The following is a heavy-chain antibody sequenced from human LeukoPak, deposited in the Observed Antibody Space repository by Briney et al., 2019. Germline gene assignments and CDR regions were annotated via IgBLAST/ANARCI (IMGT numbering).Heavy chain of an antibody. J-gene: IGHJ4*02. CDR3: ALPEYCSSTSCSRFDY. D-gene: IGHD2-2*01. V-gene: IGHV3-30*02. CDR1: GFTFSSYG. CDR2: IRYDGSNK. Sequence: GGSLRLSCAASGFTFSSYGMHWVRQAPGKGLEWVVFIRYDGSNKYYADSVKGRFTISRDNSKNTLYLQMNSLRAEDTAVYYCALPEYCSSTSCSRFDYWGQGTLVTVSS.